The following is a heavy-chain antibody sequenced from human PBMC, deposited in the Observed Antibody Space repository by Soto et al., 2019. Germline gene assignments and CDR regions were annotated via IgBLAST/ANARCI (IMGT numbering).Heavy chain of an antibody. CDR1: GFTFTKYA. CDR3: AKTLRGPNDALDI. Sequence: GGSLILSCPASGFTFTKYAMTWVRQAPGKGLEWVSLIGGSGDSTYYADSVKGRFTISRDNSKNTLYLQMNSLRAEDTAVYYCAKTLRGPNDALDIWGQGTMVTVSS. J-gene: IGHJ3*02. V-gene: IGHV3-23*01. D-gene: IGHD3-10*01. CDR2: IGGSGDST.